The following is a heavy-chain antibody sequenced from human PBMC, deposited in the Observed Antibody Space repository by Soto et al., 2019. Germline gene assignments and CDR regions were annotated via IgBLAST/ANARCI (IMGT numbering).Heavy chain of an antibody. CDR1: GYTFTSYA. CDR2: INAGNGNT. Sequence: ASVKVSCKASGYTFTSYAMHWVRQAPGQRLEWMGWINAGNGNTKYSQKFQGRVIITRDTSASTVYMQLSNLRSEDTAVYYCARAWYQLVSTWFDPWGQGTQVTVSS. CDR3: ARAWYQLVSTWFDP. J-gene: IGHJ5*02. D-gene: IGHD2-2*01. V-gene: IGHV1-3*01.